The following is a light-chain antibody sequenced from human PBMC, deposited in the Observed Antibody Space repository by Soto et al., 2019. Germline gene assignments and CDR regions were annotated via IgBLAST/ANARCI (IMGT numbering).Light chain of an antibody. CDR3: QQYLTSPKT. CDR2: GAS. J-gene: IGKJ1*01. V-gene: IGKV3-20*01. CDR1: QSVSSSN. Sequence: EIVLTQSPGTLSLSPGERATLSCRPSQSVSSSNFAWYHQKPAQAPRLLLYGASRRAPGIPERFSGSGSGTDFTLTISRLEPEDFAVYYCQQYLTSPKTFGQGTKVDIK.